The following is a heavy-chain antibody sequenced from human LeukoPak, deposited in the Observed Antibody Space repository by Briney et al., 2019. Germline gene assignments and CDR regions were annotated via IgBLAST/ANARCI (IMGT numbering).Heavy chain of an antibody. V-gene: IGHV3-7*03. CDR3: AKEDGEAFDY. Sequence: GGSLRLSCAASGLSLSDVWMTWVRHPPGKGLEWVATIKQDGSETYYLDSVKGRFTISRDNAKNSLYLQMNSLRAEDTALYYCAKEDGEAFDYWGQGTLVTVSS. J-gene: IGHJ4*02. CDR2: IKQDGSET. CDR1: GLSLSDVW. D-gene: IGHD4-17*01.